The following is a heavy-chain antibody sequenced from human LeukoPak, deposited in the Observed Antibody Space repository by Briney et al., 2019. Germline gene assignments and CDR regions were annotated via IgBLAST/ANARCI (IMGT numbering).Heavy chain of an antibody. Sequence: GGSLRLSCAASGFTFSTYGMTWVRQAPGKGLEWVSSISGSGGSTYYADSVKGRVTVSRDNSKSTLFLQMNSLRAEDTAVYYCARGHNYDVLTGPSPDYWGQGTLVTVSS. CDR3: ARGHNYDVLTGPSPDY. D-gene: IGHD3-9*01. J-gene: IGHJ4*02. V-gene: IGHV3-23*01. CDR2: ISGSGGST. CDR1: GFTFSTYG.